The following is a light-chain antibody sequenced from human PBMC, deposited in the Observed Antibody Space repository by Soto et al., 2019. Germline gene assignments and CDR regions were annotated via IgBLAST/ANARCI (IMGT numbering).Light chain of an antibody. V-gene: IGKV3-20*01. CDR1: QSVSSSY. J-gene: IGKJ4*01. CDR3: QQYGSSALT. Sequence: EIVLTQSPGTLSLSPRERATLSCRASQSVSSSYLAWYQQKPGQAPSLLIYGASSRATGIPDRFSGSGSGTDFTLTISRLEPEDFAVYYCQQYGSSALTFGGGTKVDIK. CDR2: GAS.